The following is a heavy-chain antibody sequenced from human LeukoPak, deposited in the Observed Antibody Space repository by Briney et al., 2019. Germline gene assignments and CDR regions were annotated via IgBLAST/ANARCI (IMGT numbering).Heavy chain of an antibody. CDR1: GGSFSGTNW. CDR2: ISLTGRT. CDR3: SRESGAFCPFGY. D-gene: IGHD1-26*01. V-gene: IGHV4-4*03. J-gene: IGHJ4*02. Sequence: PPGTRPLPSGVLGGSFSGTNWWSWVRHPPGQGLEWIGEISLTGRTNYNPSLNSRVTMSLDESKNQLSLNLTSVTAADTAIYYCSRESGAFCPFGYWGQGTLVTVPP.